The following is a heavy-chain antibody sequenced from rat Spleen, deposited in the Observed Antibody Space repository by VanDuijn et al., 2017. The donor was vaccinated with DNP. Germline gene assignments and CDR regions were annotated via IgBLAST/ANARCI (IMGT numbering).Heavy chain of an antibody. CDR1: GFSLTSYN. Sequence: QVQLKESGPGLVQPSETLSLTCTVSGFSLTSYNVTWVRQPSGKGPEWRGKIWFDGEKALNSALKSRMSITRYTSTKQVFLKKNSLQTDDTGTYYCGRDGSTGAMDAWGQGTSVTVSS. CDR2: IWFDGEK. V-gene: IGHV2-63*01. CDR3: GRDGSTGAMDA. J-gene: IGHJ4*01. D-gene: IGHD4-1*01.